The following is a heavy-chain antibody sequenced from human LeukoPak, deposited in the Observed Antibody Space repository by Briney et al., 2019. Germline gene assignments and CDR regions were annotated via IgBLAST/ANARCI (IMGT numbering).Heavy chain of an antibody. CDR2: INPNSGGT. Sequence: ASVKVSCKASGYTFTNYGITWVRQAPGQGLEWMGWINPNSGGTNYAQKFQGRVTVTRDTSISTAYMELSRLRSDDTAVYYCARGEGDIVVVVAATIDYWGQGTLVTVSS. CDR3: ARGEGDIVVVVAATIDY. CDR1: GYTFTNYG. J-gene: IGHJ4*02. D-gene: IGHD2-15*01. V-gene: IGHV1-2*02.